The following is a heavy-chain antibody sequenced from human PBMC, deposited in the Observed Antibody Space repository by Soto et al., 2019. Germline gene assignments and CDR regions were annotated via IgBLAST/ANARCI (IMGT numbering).Heavy chain of an antibody. J-gene: IGHJ4*02. Sequence: PGGSLRLSCAASGFTFSSYGMHWVRQAPGKGLEWVAVISYDGSNKYYADSVKGRFTISRDNSKNTLYLQMNSLRAEDTAVYYCAKGGAVADPFDYWGQGTLVTVS. CDR1: GFTFSSYG. V-gene: IGHV3-30*18. D-gene: IGHD6-19*01. CDR3: AKGGAVADPFDY. CDR2: ISYDGSNK.